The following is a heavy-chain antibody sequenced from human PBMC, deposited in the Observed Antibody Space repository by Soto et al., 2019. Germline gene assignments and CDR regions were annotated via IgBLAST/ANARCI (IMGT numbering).Heavy chain of an antibody. CDR1: GFTFSSFA. V-gene: IGHV3-23*01. D-gene: IGHD6-19*01. J-gene: IGHJ4*02. Sequence: EVQLLEFGGGLVQPGGSLRLSCAASGFTFSSFAMSWVRQAPGKGLEWVSAIGSRGDSTYYADSVKGRFTISRDNSKNTLYLQMNSLRAEDTDVYYCAKDLIYGYNSGRPFDSWGQGTLVTVSS. CDR2: IGSRGDST. CDR3: AKDLIYGYNSGRPFDS.